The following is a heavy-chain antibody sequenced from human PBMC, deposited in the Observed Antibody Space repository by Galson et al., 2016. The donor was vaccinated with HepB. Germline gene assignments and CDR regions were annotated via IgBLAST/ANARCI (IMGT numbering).Heavy chain of an antibody. J-gene: IGHJ4*02. Sequence: SLRLSCAASGFTFSNYWMSWVRQTPEKGLEWVANIHESGSGKYYVDSVKGRFAISRDNAKNSVYLEMNSLRVEETAMYFCARDGFGGYLDCWGQGILVTVSS. D-gene: IGHD4-23*01. CDR3: ARDGFGGYLDC. CDR1: GFTFSNYW. V-gene: IGHV3-7*03. CDR2: IHESGSGK.